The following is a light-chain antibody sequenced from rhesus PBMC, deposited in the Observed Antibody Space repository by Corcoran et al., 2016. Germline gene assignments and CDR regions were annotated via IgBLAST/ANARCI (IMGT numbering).Light chain of an antibody. CDR2: QAS. CDR1: QGISRY. Sequence: MTQSPSSLSASVGDTVTITCRASQGISRYLAWYQKKPGKAPKLLIYQASTLQSGVPSRFSGSGSGTDFTLTISSLQSEDFATYYCQQHNSYPFTFGPGTKLDIK. J-gene: IGKJ3*01. V-gene: IGKV1-25*01. CDR3: QQHNSYPFT.